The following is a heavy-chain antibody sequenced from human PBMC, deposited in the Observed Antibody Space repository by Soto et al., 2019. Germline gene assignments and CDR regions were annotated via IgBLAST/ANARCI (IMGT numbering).Heavy chain of an antibody. CDR3: TRRKQLWMGFFDY. Sequence: EVQLVESGGGLVKPGGSLRLSCAASGFTFSNAWMSWVRQAPGKGLEWVGRIKSKTDGGTTDYAAPVKGRFTISRDDSKNTLYLQMNSLKTEDTAVYYCTRRKQLWMGFFDYWGQGTVVTVSS. CDR2: IKSKTDGGTT. CDR1: GFTFSNAW. D-gene: IGHD5-18*01. J-gene: IGHJ4*02. V-gene: IGHV3-15*01.